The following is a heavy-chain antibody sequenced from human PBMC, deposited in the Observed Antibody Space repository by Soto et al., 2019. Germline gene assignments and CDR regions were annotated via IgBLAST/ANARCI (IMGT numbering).Heavy chain of an antibody. CDR1: GFTFSSYA. Sequence: PGGSLRLSCAASGFTFSSYAMHWVRQAPGKGLEYVSTISSNGGSTYYADSVKGRFTISRDNSKNTLYLQMGSLRAEDMAVYYCARGMGIAAGWPFDNWGQGTLVTVSS. D-gene: IGHD6-13*01. CDR2: ISSNGGST. J-gene: IGHJ4*02. V-gene: IGHV3-64*02. CDR3: ARGMGIAAGWPFDN.